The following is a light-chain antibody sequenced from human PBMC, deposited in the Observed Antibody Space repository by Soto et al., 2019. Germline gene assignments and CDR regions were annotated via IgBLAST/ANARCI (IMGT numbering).Light chain of an antibody. CDR1: QSVSSIY. Sequence: EIVLTQSPGTLSLSPGERATLSCRASQSVSSIYLAWYQQKPGQAPRLLIYDASNRATGIPARFSGSGSGTDFTLTISSLEPEDFAVYDCQQRSNWPPVTFGQGTRLEIK. J-gene: IGKJ5*01. CDR2: DAS. CDR3: QQRSNWPPVT. V-gene: IGKV3-11*01.